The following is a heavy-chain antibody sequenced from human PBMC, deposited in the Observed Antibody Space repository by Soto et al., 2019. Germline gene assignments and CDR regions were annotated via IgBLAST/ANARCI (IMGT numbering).Heavy chain of an antibody. J-gene: IGHJ4*02. V-gene: IGHV3-74*01. Sequence: GGSLRLSCAASGFTFSSYWMHWVRQAPGKGLVWVSRINRDGSGTTYADSMMGRFTISRDNAKNTLYLQMNSLRAEDTAVYYCARASITLDYWGQGTPVTVPQ. CDR2: INRDGSGT. CDR3: ARASITLDY. CDR1: GFTFSSYW.